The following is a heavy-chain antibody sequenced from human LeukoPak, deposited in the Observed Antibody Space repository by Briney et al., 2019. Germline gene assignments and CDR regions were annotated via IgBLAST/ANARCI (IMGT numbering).Heavy chain of an antibody. V-gene: IGHV3-20*04. CDR2: INWNGGST. D-gene: IGHD3-3*01. Sequence: GGSLRLSCAASGFTFDDYGMSWVRQAPGKGLEWVSGINWNGGSTGYADSVKGRFTISRDNAKNSLYLQMNSLRAEDTALYYCARGLIVRFLEWFDSGAYFDYWGQGTLVTVSS. CDR3: ARGLIVRFLEWFDSGAYFDY. CDR1: GFTFDDYG. J-gene: IGHJ4*02.